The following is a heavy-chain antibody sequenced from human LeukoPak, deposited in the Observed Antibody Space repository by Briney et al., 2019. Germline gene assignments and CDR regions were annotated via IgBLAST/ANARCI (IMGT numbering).Heavy chain of an antibody. V-gene: IGHV3-23*01. CDR3: AKSGGVRFDP. D-gene: IGHD3-10*01. CDR2: ISGRDGST. J-gene: IGHJ5*02. CDR1: GFFFSNYA. Sequence: GGSLRLSCAASGFFFSNYAMSWVRQAPGKGLEWVSAISGRDGSTYYAGSVKGRFTISRDNSKNTLYLQMNSLRGEDTAVYYCAKSGGVRFDPWGQGTLVTVSS.